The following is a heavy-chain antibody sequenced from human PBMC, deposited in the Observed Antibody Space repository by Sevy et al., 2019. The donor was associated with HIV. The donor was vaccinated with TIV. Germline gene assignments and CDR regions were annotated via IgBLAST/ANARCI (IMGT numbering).Heavy chain of an antibody. CDR2: IGVYIGNA. Sequence: ASVKVSCKTSGYNFASYGITWVRQAPGQGLEWMGWIGVYIGNAKSTQNLQARFTMTTDTATSTAYMELTSLRSDDTAVYYCARVPTYYYGSATYFDYWGQGTLVTVSS. V-gene: IGHV1-18*01. D-gene: IGHD3-10*01. CDR1: GYNFASYG. J-gene: IGHJ4*02. CDR3: ARVPTYYYGSATYFDY.